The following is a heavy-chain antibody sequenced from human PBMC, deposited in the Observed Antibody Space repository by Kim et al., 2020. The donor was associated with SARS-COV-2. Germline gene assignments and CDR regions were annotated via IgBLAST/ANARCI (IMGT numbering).Heavy chain of an antibody. J-gene: IGHJ4*02. Sequence: PGGSLRLSCAASGFTFSSYEMNWVRQAPGKGLEWVSYIIGSGTTIYYADSVRGRFTISRDNDKNSLYLQMNSLRAEDTAVYYCARGPNYSPFDYWGQGTLVTVSS. V-gene: IGHV3-48*03. CDR2: IIGSGTTI. D-gene: IGHD4-4*01. CDR3: ARGPNYSPFDY. CDR1: GFTFSSYE.